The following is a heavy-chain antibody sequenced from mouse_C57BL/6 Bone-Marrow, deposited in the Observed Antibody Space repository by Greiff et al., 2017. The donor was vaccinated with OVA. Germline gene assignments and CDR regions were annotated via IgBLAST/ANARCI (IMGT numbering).Heavy chain of an antibody. J-gene: IGHJ2*01. CDR2: IDPENGAT. CDR1: GFNIKDDY. D-gene: IGHD1-1*01. V-gene: IGHV14-4*01. CDR3: TTSYYYGSSPFDY. Sequence: EVKLQESGAELVRPGASVKLSCTASGFNIKDDYMHWVKQRPEQGLEWIGWIDPENGATEYASKFQGKATITADTSSNTAYLQLSSLTSEDTAVYYCTTSYYYGSSPFDYWGQGTTLTVSS.